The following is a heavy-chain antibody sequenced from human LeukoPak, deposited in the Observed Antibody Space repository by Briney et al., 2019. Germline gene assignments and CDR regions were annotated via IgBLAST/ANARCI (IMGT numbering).Heavy chain of an antibody. CDR2: ISAYNGNT. V-gene: IGHV1-18*04. CDR3: ARGRHSGSYYVDDY. Sequence: GESLKISCKGSGYNFTNYWIGWVRQAPGQGLEWMGWISAYNGNTNYAQKLQGRVTMTTDTSTSTAYMELRSLRSDDTAVYYCARGRHSGSYYVDDYWGQGTLVTVSS. D-gene: IGHD1-26*01. CDR1: GYNFTNYW. J-gene: IGHJ4*02.